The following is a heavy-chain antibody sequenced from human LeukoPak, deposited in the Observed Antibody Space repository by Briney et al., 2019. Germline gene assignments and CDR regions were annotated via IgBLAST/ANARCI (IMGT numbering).Heavy chain of an antibody. J-gene: IGHJ6*02. CDR3: ARDQTNYYDSSGYYRGYYGMDV. CDR2: ISAYNGNT. CDR1: GYTFTSYG. D-gene: IGHD3-22*01. Sequence: ASVKVSCKASGYTFTSYGISWVRQAPGQGLEWMGWISAYNGNTNYAQKLQGRVTMTTDTSTSTAYKELRSLRSDDTAVYYCARDQTNYYDSSGYYRGYYGMDVWGQGTTVTVSS. V-gene: IGHV1-18*01.